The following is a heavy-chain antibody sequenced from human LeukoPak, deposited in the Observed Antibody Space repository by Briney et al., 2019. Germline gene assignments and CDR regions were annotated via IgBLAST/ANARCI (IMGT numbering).Heavy chain of an antibody. CDR3: ARGRKLGAPTYFFDY. J-gene: IGHJ4*02. Sequence: GGSLRLSCAASGFTFSSYSMNWVRQAPGQGLEWVSGISGSGDNTYYADSVRGRFTISRDKSKSTVYLQMNSLGVEDTAIYYCARGRKLGAPTYFFDYWGQGTLVTVSS. D-gene: IGHD1-26*01. CDR2: ISGSGDNT. V-gene: IGHV3-23*01. CDR1: GFTFSSYS.